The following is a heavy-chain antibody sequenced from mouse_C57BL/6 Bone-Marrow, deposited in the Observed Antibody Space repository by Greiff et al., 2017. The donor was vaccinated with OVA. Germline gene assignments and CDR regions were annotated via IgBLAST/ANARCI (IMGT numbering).Heavy chain of an antibody. CDR3: TRRPYDYYFDY. J-gene: IGHJ2*01. Sequence: VKLMGSGAELVRPGASVTLSYKASGYTFTDYEMHWVKQTPVHGLEWIGAIDPETGGTAYNQKFKGKAILTADKSSSTAYMELRSLTSEDSAVYYCTRRPYDYYFDYWGQGTTLTVSS. CDR1: GYTFTDYE. V-gene: IGHV1-15*01. D-gene: IGHD2-4*01. CDR2: IDPETGGT.